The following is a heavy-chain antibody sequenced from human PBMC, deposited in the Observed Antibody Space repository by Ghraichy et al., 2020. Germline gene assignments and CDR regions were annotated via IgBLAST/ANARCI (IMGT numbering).Heavy chain of an antibody. CDR3: ARDFPRDDYDSSGYYSLRVDP. D-gene: IGHD3-22*01. J-gene: IGHJ5*02. CDR1: GGTFSSYT. V-gene: IGHV1-69*04. CDR2: IIPILGIA. Sequence: SVKVSCKASGGTFSSYTISWVRQAPGQGLEWMGRIIPILGIANYAQKFQGRVTITADKSTSTAYMELSSLRSEDTAVYYCARDFPRDDYDSSGYYSLRVDPWGQGTLVTVSS.